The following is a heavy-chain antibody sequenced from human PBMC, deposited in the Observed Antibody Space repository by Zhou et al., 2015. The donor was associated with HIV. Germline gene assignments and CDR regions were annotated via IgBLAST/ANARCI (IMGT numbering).Heavy chain of an antibody. CDR1: GGTFSSYT. CDR2: IIPILGIA. CDR3: ARSGIAAEPKLNENTDY. Sequence: QVQLVQSGAEVKKPGSSVKVSCKASGGTFSSYTISWVRQAPGQGLEWMGRIIPILGIANYAQKFQGRVTITADKSTSTAYMELSSLRSEDTAVYYCARSGIAAEPKLNENTDYWGQGTLVTVSS. V-gene: IGHV1-69*02. D-gene: IGHD6-13*01. J-gene: IGHJ4*02.